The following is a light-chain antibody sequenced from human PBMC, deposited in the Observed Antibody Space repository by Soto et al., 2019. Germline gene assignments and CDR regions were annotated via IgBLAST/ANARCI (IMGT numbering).Light chain of an antibody. V-gene: IGLV2-14*03. Sequence: QSVLAQPASVSGSPGQSITISCTGTSSDVGGYNYVSWYQHHPGKAPKLIIYDVSHRPSGVSHPFSGPKSGNSASLTISGLHPEDEADYYCSSYTTSNTRQIVFGTGTKVT. J-gene: IGLJ1*01. CDR1: SSDVGGYNY. CDR3: SSYTTSNTRQIV. CDR2: DVS.